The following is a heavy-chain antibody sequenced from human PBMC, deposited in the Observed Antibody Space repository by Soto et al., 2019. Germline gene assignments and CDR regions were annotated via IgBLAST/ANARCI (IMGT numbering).Heavy chain of an antibody. CDR2: ISGSGGST. V-gene: IGHV3-23*01. CDR3: AKDIRAGSVIVYYYYGMDV. CDR1: GFTFSSYA. D-gene: IGHD6-19*01. Sequence: EVHLLESGGGLVQPGGSLRLSCAASGFTFSSYAMSWVRQAPGKGLEWVSAISGSGGSTYYADSVKGRFTISRDNSKNTLYLQMNSLRAEDTAVYYCAKDIRAGSVIVYYYYGMDVWGQGTTVTVSS. J-gene: IGHJ6*02.